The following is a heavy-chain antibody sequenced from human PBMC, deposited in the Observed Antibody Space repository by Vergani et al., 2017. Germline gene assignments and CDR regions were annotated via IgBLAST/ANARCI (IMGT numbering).Heavy chain of an antibody. Sequence: QVQLVQSGAEVKKPGASVKVSCKASGYTFTDYFMHWVRQAPGQGLEWMGWINPNSGSTNYAQKFQDRVTITRDTSISTAYMELSNLRSDDTAVDYFARVGTSSNRDYFDYWGQGTLVTVSS. CDR3: ARVGTSSNRDYFDY. CDR2: INPNSGST. CDR1: GYTFTDYF. J-gene: IGHJ4*02. D-gene: IGHD2-2*01. V-gene: IGHV1-2*02.